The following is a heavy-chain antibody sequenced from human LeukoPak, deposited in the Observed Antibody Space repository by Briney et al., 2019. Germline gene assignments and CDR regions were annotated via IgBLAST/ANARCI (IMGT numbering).Heavy chain of an antibody. CDR1: GGSISSSSYY. V-gene: IGHV4-39*01. D-gene: IGHD5-24*01. Sequence: SETLSLTCTVSGGSISSSSYYGGWIRQPPGKGLEWIGSIYYSGSTYYNPSLKSRVTISVDTSKDQFSLKLSSVTAADTAVYYCARHEDGYNSDAFDIWGQGTMVTVSS. CDR2: IYYSGST. CDR3: ARHEDGYNSDAFDI. J-gene: IGHJ3*02.